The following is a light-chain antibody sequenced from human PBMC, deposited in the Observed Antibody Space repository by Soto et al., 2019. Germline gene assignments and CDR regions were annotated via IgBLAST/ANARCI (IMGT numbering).Light chain of an antibody. CDR3: AAWDDSLNGVV. CDR1: SFNIGGNT. V-gene: IGLV1-44*01. CDR2: SNN. Sequence: QSVLTQPPSASGTPGQRVTISCSGSSFNIGGNTVNWYQQVTGTAPKLLINSNNQRPSGVPDRFSGSKSCTSASLAISGLQPEDEADYYCAAWDDSLNGVVFGGGTKVTVL. J-gene: IGLJ2*01.